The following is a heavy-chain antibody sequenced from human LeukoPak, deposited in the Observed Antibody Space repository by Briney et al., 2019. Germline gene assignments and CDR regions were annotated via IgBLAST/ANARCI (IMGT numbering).Heavy chain of an antibody. V-gene: IGHV4-34*01. CDR2: INHSGST. CDR1: GGSFSGYY. J-gene: IGHJ4*02. Sequence: SETLSLTCAVYGGSFSGYYWSWIRQPPGKGLEWIGEINHSGSTNYNPSLKSRVTISVDTSKNQFSLKLSSVTAADTAVYYCVRGAIRYFDWLLPYYFDYWGQGTLVTVSS. CDR3: VRGAIRYFDWLLPYYFDY. D-gene: IGHD3-9*01.